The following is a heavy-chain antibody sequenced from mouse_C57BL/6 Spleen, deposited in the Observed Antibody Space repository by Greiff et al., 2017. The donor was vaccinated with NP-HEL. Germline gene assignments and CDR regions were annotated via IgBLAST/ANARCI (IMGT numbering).Heavy chain of an antibody. CDR3: ARGDSNRYFDV. D-gene: IGHD2-5*01. V-gene: IGHV1-82*01. CDR1: GYAFSSSW. Sequence: VHLVESGPELVKPGASVKISCKASGYAFSSSWMNWVKQRPGKGLEWIGRFYPGDGDTNYNGKFKGKATLTADKSSSTAYMQLSSLTSEDSAVYFCARGDSNRYFDVWGTGTTVTVSS. CDR2: FYPGDGDT. J-gene: IGHJ1*03.